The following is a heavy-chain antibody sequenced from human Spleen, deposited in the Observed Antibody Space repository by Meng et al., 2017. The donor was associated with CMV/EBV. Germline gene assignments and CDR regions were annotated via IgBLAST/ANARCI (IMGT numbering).Heavy chain of an antibody. J-gene: IGHJ4*02. V-gene: IGHV3-30*04. D-gene: IGHD5-12*01. CDR3: ARDPALEYSGYGYFDY. CDR2: ISYDGSNK. Sequence: GGSLRLSCAASGFTFSSYAMSWVRQAPGKGLEWVAVISYDGSNKYYADSVKGRFTISRDNSKNTLYLQMNSLRAEDTAVYYCARDPALEYSGYGYFDYWGQGTLVTVSS. CDR1: GFTFSSYA.